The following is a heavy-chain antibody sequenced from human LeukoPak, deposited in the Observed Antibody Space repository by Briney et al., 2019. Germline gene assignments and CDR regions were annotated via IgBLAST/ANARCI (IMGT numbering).Heavy chain of an antibody. CDR1: GGSISSYY. CDR3: AREAVYYGSGSLDY. Sequence: PSETLSLICTVSGGSISSYYWTWIRQPAGKGLEWIGRIYASGSTNYNPSLKSRVTLALDTSKNQFSLKLSSVTAADTAVYYCAREAVYYGSGSLDYWGQGTLVTVSS. J-gene: IGHJ4*02. V-gene: IGHV4-4*07. D-gene: IGHD3-10*01. CDR2: IYASGST.